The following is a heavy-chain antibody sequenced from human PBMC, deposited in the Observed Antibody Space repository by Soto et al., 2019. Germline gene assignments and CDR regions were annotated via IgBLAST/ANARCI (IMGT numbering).Heavy chain of an antibody. J-gene: IGHJ4*02. Sequence: SETLSLTCTVSGGSMKTHYWSWIRQSPGKGLEWIGYSYYSGYPFYNPSLKSRATISVDTPKNQFSLRLSSVTAGDTAVYYCASLGGSYYRFDFWGQGTLVTVSS. CDR2: SYYSGYP. V-gene: IGHV4-59*11. CDR3: ASLGGSYYRFDF. CDR1: GGSMKTHY. D-gene: IGHD1-26*01.